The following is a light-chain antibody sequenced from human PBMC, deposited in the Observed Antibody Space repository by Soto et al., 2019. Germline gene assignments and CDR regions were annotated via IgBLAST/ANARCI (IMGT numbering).Light chain of an antibody. Sequence: EIVMTQSPATLSVSPGERATLSCRASQSVGSNLAWYQQKPGQAPRLLIYGASTRATGIPARFSGSGSGTEFTLTISSLQSEDFEIYFCQQYNNWPPDRTFGQGTKVESK. CDR3: QQYNNWPPDRT. J-gene: IGKJ1*01. CDR1: QSVGSN. CDR2: GAS. V-gene: IGKV3-15*01.